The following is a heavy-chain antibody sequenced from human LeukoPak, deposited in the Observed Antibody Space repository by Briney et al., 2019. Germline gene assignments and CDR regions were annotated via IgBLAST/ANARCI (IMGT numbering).Heavy chain of an antibody. CDR3: ARESLYYDFWSGYFRSLAGVYYYNYYMDV. D-gene: IGHD3-3*01. V-gene: IGHV1-8*01. CDR2: MNPNSGNT. Sequence: ASVKVSCKASGYTFTSYDINWVRQATGQGLEWMGWMNPNSGNTGYAQKFQGRVTMTRNTSISTAYMELSSLRSEDTAVYYCARESLYYDFWSGYFRSLAGVYYYNYYMDVWGKGTTVTVSS. CDR1: GYTFTSYD. J-gene: IGHJ6*03.